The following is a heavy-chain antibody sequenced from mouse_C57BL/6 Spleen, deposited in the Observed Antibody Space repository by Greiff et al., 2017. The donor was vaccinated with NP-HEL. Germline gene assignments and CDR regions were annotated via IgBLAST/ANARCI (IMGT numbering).Heavy chain of an antibody. CDR1: GYTFTDYN. V-gene: IGHV1-18*01. Sequence: SGPELVKPGASVKIPCKASGYTFTDYNMDWVKQSHGKSLEWIGDINPNNGGTIYNQKFKGKATLTVDKSSSTAYMELRSLTSEDTAVYYCARRRTSTGPFDYWGQGTTLTVSS. CDR3: ARRRTSTGPFDY. CDR2: INPNNGGT. J-gene: IGHJ2*01. D-gene: IGHD4-1*01.